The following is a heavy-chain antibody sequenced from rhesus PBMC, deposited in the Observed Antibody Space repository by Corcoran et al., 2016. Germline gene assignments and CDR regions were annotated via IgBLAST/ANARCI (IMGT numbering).Heavy chain of an antibody. CDR2: IYGSSWST. Sequence: QVQLQESGPGVVKPSETLSLTCAVSGGSISDSYRWSWSRQPPGKGLEWIGYIYGSSWSTDYNPSLKSRVTISTDPSKNQFSLKLSSVTAADTAVYYCARDRFRYEDDYGYYYTGRYYFDYWGQGVLVTVSS. D-gene: IGHD3-9*01. CDR3: ARDRFRYEDDYGYYYTGRYYFDY. V-gene: IGHV4S10*01. J-gene: IGHJ4*01. CDR1: GGSISDSYR.